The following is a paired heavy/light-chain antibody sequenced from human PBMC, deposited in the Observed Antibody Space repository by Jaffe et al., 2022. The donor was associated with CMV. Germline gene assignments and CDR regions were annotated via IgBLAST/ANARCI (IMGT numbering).Heavy chain of an antibody. Sequence: QVQLVESGGGVVQPGRSLRLSCVVSGFTFTNYAMHWVRQAPGKGLDWVAVISHDGSDKYYADSVKGRFTISRDNSKNTLYLQMNSLRAEDTALYYCAKSTMATITLKYYYGMDVWGQGTTVTVSS. V-gene: IGHV3-30*18. CDR1: GFTFTNYA. CDR3: AKSTMATITLKYYYGMDV. CDR2: ISHDGSDK. D-gene: IGHD5-12*01. J-gene: IGHJ6*02.
Light chain of an antibody. Sequence: QSVLTQPPSVSAAPGQNVTISCSGGSSNIGNNYLSWYQQLPGTAPKLLIYENNKGPSGIPDRFSGSKSGTSGTLGITGLQTGDEADYYCGTWDSSLSAGVFGGGTKLTVL. CDR1: SSNIGNNY. CDR3: GTWDSSLSAGV. CDR2: ENN. V-gene: IGLV1-51*02. J-gene: IGLJ2*01.